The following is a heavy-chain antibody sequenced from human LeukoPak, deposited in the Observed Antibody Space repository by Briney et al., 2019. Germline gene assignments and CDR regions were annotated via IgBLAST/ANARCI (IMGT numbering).Heavy chain of an antibody. D-gene: IGHD2-15*01. CDR1: GFTFSIYW. V-gene: IGHV3-7*03. J-gene: IGHJ4*02. CDR2: IKQDGSEI. Sequence: PGGSLRLPCAASGFTFSIYWMNWVRQAPGMGLEWVANIKQDGSEIYYVGSVKGRFTISRDNAKNSLYLQMNSLRAEDTDVYYCGREAGILPNTPQWPTSVDYWGQGTLVTVSS. CDR3: GREAGILPNTPQWPTSVDY.